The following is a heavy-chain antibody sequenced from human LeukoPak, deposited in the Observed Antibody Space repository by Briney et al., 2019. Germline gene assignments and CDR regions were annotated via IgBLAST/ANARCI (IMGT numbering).Heavy chain of an antibody. CDR2: ISATGSHI. CDR1: GFTFSNFA. D-gene: IGHD5-12*01. V-gene: IGHV3-23*01. J-gene: IGHJ3*02. Sequence: GGSLRLSCAASGFTFSNFAMSWVRQAPGKGLEWVSTISATGSHIYYAESVKGRFTISRDNSQNIMSLQMDSLSVEDTALYFCAKFNGYGPDAFDIWGQGTMITVSS. CDR3: AKFNGYGPDAFDI.